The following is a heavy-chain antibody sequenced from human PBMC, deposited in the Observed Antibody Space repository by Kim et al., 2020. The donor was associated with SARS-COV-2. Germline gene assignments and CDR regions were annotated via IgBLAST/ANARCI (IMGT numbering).Heavy chain of an antibody. D-gene: IGHD2-15*01. Sequence: SGTTTYTPALKSRVTIAARTAKNQFSLKLRSVTAAGAALYYCARSVAHDYWGQGTLVTVSS. V-gene: IGHV4-59*01. CDR2: SGTT. CDR3: ARSVAHDY. J-gene: IGHJ4*02.